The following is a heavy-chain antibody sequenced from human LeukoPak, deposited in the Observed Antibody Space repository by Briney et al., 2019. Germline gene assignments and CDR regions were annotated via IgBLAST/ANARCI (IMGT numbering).Heavy chain of an antibody. V-gene: IGHV4-4*07. CDR1: GGSISHYY. CDR2: VYPGGGS. Sequence: PSETLSLTCSVSGGSISHYYWTWVRQPAGKGLEWIGRVYPGGGSSHNPSLNSRVTMSVDTAKNQISLRLTSVTAADTAVYYCARGSGGFSNPLSVWGQGTLVTVSS. J-gene: IGHJ4*02. D-gene: IGHD2/OR15-2a*01. CDR3: ARGSGGFSNPLSV.